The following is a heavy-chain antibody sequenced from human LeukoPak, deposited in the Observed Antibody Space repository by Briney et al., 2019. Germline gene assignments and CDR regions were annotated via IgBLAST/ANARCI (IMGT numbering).Heavy chain of an antibody. J-gene: IGHJ4*02. Sequence: GASVKVSCKASGYTFTGDNIHWVRQAPGQGLEWMAWINPNSGGTDYAQKFQGRVTMTRDTSNTTAYMELSSLRSDDTAVYYCARVSPSGSRAFDYWGQGTLVTVSS. V-gene: IGHV1-2*02. CDR2: INPNSGGT. CDR1: GYTFTGDN. CDR3: ARVSPSGSRAFDY. D-gene: IGHD3-10*01.